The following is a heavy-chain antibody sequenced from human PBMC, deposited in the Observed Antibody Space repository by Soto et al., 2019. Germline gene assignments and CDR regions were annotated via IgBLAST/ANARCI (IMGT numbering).Heavy chain of an antibody. J-gene: IGHJ6*02. V-gene: IGHV1-69*13. Sequence: SVKVSCKASGGTFSSYAISWVRQAPGQGLEWMGGIIPIFGTANYAQKFQGRVTITADESTSTAYMELSSLRSDDTAVYYCASFLARHYYGMDVWGQGTTVTVSS. CDR3: ASFLARHYYGMDV. D-gene: IGHD6-25*01. CDR2: IIPIFGTA. CDR1: GGTFSSYA.